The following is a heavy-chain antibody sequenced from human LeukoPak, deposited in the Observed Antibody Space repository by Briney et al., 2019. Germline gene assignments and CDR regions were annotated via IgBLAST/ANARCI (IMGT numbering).Heavy chain of an antibody. CDR3: ARGKASGGYSGYGLDAFDI. D-gene: IGHD5-12*01. J-gene: IGHJ3*02. Sequence: GGSLRLSCAACGFTFSSYGVHWVRQAPGKGLEGVAVIWGGGITKHYADSVKGRFTISRDNSKNTLYLQMNSVRAEDTAVYYCARGKASGGYSGYGLDAFDIWGQGTMVTVSS. V-gene: IGHV3-33*01. CDR2: IWGGGITK. CDR1: GFTFSSYG.